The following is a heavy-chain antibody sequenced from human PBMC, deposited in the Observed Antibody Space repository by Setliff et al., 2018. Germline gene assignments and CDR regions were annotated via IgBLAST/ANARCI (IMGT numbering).Heavy chain of an antibody. J-gene: IGHJ4*01. V-gene: IGHV3-23*03. Sequence: LRLSCAVSGFTFSSYAMSWVRQAPGKGLEWVSTIYSGDRSTFYTDSVKGRFTISRDSSKNTLYLQMNSLRAEDTAVYYCAKSPHDFWSGRVFFDYWGQGMLVTVSS. CDR3: AKSPHDFWSGRVFFDY. CDR2: IYSGDRST. D-gene: IGHD3-3*01. CDR1: GFTFSSYA.